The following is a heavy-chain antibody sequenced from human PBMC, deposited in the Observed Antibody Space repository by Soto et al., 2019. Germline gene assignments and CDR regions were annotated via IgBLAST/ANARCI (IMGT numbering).Heavy chain of an antibody. Sequence: SLRLSCAASGFTFGDYAMHWVRQVPGRGLEWVSGVSWTNISFGYADSVKGRFTISRDNAKNSLYLQMNSLRREYTAFYYCAKDRNTAMVTGDFDYWGHGTLVTVSS. CDR2: VSWTNISF. CDR3: AKDRNTAMVTGDFDY. D-gene: IGHD5-18*01. J-gene: IGHJ4*01. V-gene: IGHV3-9*01. CDR1: GFTFGDYA.